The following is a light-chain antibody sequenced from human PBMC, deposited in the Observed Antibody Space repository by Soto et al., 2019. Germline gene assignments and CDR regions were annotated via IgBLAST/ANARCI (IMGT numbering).Light chain of an antibody. CDR3: HHGFSGPP. J-gene: IGKJ3*01. CDR1: QSISSY. Sequence: SLVDAVSLKFRASQSISSYLNWYQQKPGKAPKLLIYAAYSLQGGVTLRFSGSGPETSFTFSIGSPEDQDFASYECHHGFSGPPFGRGTKVD. CDR2: AAY. V-gene: IGKV1-39*01.